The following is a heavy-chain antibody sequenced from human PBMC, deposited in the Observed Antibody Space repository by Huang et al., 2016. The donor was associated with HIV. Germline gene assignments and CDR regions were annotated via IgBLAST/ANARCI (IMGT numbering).Heavy chain of an antibody. D-gene: IGHD3-9*01. CDR2: IRLRLWGT. Sequence: QVHLVQSGAEVKKPGSSVRVSCTASGGSFKISGISWVGQAPGQGLEWLGGIRLRLWGTNNAQKTSDRVTITARESTTTVYMDLTSLRPEDTAVYYCASGASYEIWTPYYSGWHYSMDVWGEGTTVTVSS. J-gene: IGHJ6*03. CDR3: ASGASYEIWTPYYSGWHYSMDV. CDR1: GGSFKISG. V-gene: IGHV1-69*13.